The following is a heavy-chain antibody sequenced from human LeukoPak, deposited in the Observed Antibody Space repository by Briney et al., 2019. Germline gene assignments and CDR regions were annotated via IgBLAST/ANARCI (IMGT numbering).Heavy chain of an antibody. CDR1: GFTFSTYA. Sequence: TGGSLRLSCAASGFTFSTYAMSWVRQAPGRGLEWVSAISGSDGSTYYADSVKGRFTISRDNSKATLYLQMNSLRAEDTAVYYCANANSDWLPRDYWGQGTLVTVSS. CDR2: ISGSDGST. D-gene: IGHD3-9*01. V-gene: IGHV3-23*01. J-gene: IGHJ4*02. CDR3: ANANSDWLPRDY.